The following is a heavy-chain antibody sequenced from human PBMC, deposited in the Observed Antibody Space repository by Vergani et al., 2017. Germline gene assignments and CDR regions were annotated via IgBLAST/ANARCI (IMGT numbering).Heavy chain of an antibody. D-gene: IGHD3-16*01. Sequence: QVHLVQSGAEVKKPGASVKVSCKTSGYTFSSYGISWVRQAPGQGLEWMGWIRAYNGKTDYAQKVKGRVTMTTDTSTSTAYMELRSLGSDDTAVYYCVRDKGDFNAFDIWGQGTMVTVSS. CDR3: VRDKGDFNAFDI. CDR2: IRAYNGKT. V-gene: IGHV1-18*01. CDR1: GYTFSSYG. J-gene: IGHJ3*02.